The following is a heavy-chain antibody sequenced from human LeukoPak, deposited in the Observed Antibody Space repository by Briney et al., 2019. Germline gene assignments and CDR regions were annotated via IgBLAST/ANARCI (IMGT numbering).Heavy chain of an antibody. CDR2: INPNSGGT. D-gene: IGHD2-2*01. CDR1: GYTFTGYY. V-gene: IGHV1-2*02. Sequence: ASVKVSCKASGYTFTGYYMHWVRQAPGQGLEWMGWINPNSGGTNYAQKFQGRVTMTRDTSISTAYMELSRLRSDDTAVYYCAGAYIVVVPAAVNWFDPWGQGTLVTVSS. CDR3: AGAYIVVVPAAVNWFDP. J-gene: IGHJ5*02.